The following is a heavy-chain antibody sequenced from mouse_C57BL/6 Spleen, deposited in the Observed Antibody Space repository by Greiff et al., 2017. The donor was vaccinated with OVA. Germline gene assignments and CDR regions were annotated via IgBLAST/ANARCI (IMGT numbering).Heavy chain of an antibody. CDR3: ARESPVDYAMDY. Sequence: EVKLVESGGGLVQSGRSLRLSCATSGFTFSDFYMEWVRQAPGKGLEWIAASRNKANDYTTEYSASVKGRFIVSRDTSQSILYLQMNALRAEDTAIYYCARESPVDYAMDYWGQGTSVTVSS. J-gene: IGHJ4*01. CDR1: GFTFSDFY. V-gene: IGHV7-1*01. CDR2: SRNKANDYTT.